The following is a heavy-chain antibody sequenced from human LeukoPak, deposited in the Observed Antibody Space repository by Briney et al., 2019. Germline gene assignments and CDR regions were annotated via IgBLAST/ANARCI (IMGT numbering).Heavy chain of an antibody. D-gene: IGHD3-22*01. CDR2: INSDGSSI. J-gene: IGHJ4*02. CDR1: RFTFSNYW. V-gene: IGHV3-74*01. Sequence: GGSLRLSCAASRFTFSNYWMHWVRQAPGKGLVWVSRINSDGSSISYADSVKGRFTISRDNSKNTLYLQMNSLRAEDTAVYYCARDAADYYDSSGYYYTFDYWGQGTLVTVSS. CDR3: ARDAADYYDSSGYYYTFDY.